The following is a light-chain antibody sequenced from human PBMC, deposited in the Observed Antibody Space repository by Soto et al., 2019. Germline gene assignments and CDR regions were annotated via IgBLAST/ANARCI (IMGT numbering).Light chain of an antibody. CDR2: EVS. CDR1: TSDVGASIY. Sequence: QSVLTQPASVSGSPGQSITISCTGTTSDVGASIYVSWYQQHPGKAPKLMIYEVSNRPSGVSNRFSGSKSGNTASLTISGLQAEDEAYYYCSSCTTTNTLFVFGSGTKVTVL. CDR3: SSCTTTNTLFV. V-gene: IGLV2-14*01. J-gene: IGLJ1*01.